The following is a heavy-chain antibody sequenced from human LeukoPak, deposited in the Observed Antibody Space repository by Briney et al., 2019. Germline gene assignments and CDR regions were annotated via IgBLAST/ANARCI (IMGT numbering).Heavy chain of an antibody. Sequence: SQTLSLTCAVSGGSISSGGYSWSWIRQPPGKGLEWIRYIYHSGSTYYNPSLKSRVTISVDRSKNQFSLKLSSVTAADTAVYYCARANGITGTSFDYWGQGTLVTVSS. CDR1: GGSISSGGYS. CDR3: ARANGITGTSFDY. D-gene: IGHD1-20*01. CDR2: IYHSGST. V-gene: IGHV4-30-2*01. J-gene: IGHJ4*02.